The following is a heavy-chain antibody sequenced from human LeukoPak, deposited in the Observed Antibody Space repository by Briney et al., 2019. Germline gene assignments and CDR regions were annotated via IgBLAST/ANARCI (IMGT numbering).Heavy chain of an antibody. D-gene: IGHD6-19*01. Sequence: GGSLRLSCAASGFTFSSYWMHWVRQAPGKGLVWVSRIYSDGSTTSYADSVMGRFTISRDNAKNTLYLQMNSLRAEDTAVYYCARVIYSGWEGELSDWGQGTLVTVSS. J-gene: IGHJ4*02. CDR2: IYSDGSTT. CDR1: GFTFSSYW. V-gene: IGHV3-74*01. CDR3: ARVIYSGWEGELSD.